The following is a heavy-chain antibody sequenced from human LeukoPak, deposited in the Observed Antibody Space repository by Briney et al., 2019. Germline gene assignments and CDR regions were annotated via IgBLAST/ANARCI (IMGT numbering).Heavy chain of an antibody. CDR3: ARGLVLGTVTTIY. CDR1: VYTFTVYY. J-gene: IGHJ4*02. CDR2: INAKSSGN. Sequence: GPSVKASCKPSVYTFTVYYTHWVRPAPGRGLGWGGWINAKSSGNNYAQKFEGRVTMTGDTSISTDYMEMSRLRSDATAVYYSARGLVLGTVTTIYWGQGTLVTVSS. D-gene: IGHD4-17*01. V-gene: IGHV1-2*02.